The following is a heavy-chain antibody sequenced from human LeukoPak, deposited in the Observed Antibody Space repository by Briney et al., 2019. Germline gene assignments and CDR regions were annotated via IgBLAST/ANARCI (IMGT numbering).Heavy chain of an antibody. CDR3: AREEGYSYGSYYYYYMDV. CDR2: IYYSGST. Sequence: SETLSLTCTVSGGSISSSSYYWGWIRQPPGKGLEWIGSIYYSGSTYYNPSLKSRVTISVDTSKNQFSLKLSSVTAADTAVYYCAREEGYSYGSYYYYYMDVWGKGTTVTVSS. D-gene: IGHD5-18*01. J-gene: IGHJ6*03. CDR1: GGSISSSSYY. V-gene: IGHV4-39*02.